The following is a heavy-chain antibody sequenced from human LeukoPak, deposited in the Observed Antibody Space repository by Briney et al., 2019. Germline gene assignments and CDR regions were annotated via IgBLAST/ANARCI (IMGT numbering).Heavy chain of an antibody. J-gene: IGHJ4*02. CDR3: ARVEDCTNGVCPFDY. V-gene: IGHV1-69*04. D-gene: IGHD2-8*01. Sequence: ASVKVSCKASGGTFSTYAVNWVRQAPGQGLEWMGKIIPILGIANYAQKFQGRVTITADKSTNTAYMELSSLRSEDTAVYYCARVEDCTNGVCPFDYWGQGTLVTVSS. CDR2: IIPILGIA. CDR1: GGTFSTYA.